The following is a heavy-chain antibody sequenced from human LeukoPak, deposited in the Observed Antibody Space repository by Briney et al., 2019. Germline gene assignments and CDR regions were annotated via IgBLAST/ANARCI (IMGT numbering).Heavy chain of an antibody. D-gene: IGHD2/OR15-2a*01. CDR2: IIPIFGTA. CDR1: GATFSSYA. CDR3: ARATSFRFYDAFDI. Sequence: GASVKVSCKASGATFSSYAIGWVRQAPGQGLEWMGGIIPIFGTANYAQKFQGRVTITADESTSTAYMELSSLRSEDTAVYYCARATSFRFYDAFDIWGQGTMVTVSS. V-gene: IGHV1-69*13. J-gene: IGHJ3*02.